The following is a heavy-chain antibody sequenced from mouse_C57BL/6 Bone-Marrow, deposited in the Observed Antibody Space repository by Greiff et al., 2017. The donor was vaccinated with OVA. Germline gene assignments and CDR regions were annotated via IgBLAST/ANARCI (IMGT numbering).Heavy chain of an antibody. V-gene: IGHV1-55*01. D-gene: IGHD1-1*01. Sequence: QVQLQQPGAELVKPGASVKMSCKASGYTFTSYWITWVKQRSGQGLEWIGDIYPGSGSTNYNEKFKSKATLTVDTSSSTAYMQLSSLTSEDSAVYYCARDFTTVVATPFDYWGQGTTLTVSS. CDR2: IYPGSGST. CDR1: GYTFTSYW. CDR3: ARDFTTVVATPFDY. J-gene: IGHJ2*01.